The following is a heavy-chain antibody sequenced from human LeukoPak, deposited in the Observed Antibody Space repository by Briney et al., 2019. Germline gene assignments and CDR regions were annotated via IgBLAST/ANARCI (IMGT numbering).Heavy chain of an antibody. V-gene: IGHV3-23*01. CDR1: GFTFSIYA. D-gene: IGHD3-22*01. CDR3: AKAGDYDSSGYYCWETFGFDY. Sequence: PGGSLRLSCAASGFTFSIYAMSWVRQAPGKGLEWVSGISGSGSNTFYADSVKGRFTISRDNSKNTLYLQMNSLRAEDTAVYYCAKAGDYDSSGYYCWETFGFDYWGQGTLVTVSS. CDR2: ISGSGSNT. J-gene: IGHJ4*02.